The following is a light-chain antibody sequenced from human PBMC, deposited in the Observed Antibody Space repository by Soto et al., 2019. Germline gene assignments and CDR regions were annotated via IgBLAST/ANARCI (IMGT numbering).Light chain of an antibody. Sequence: DIQMTQSPSSLSASVGDRVTITCRASQSISSRLAWYQQKPGKAPKFLVYDAPNLESGVPSRFSGSGSGTEFTLTISSLQPDDFATYYCQQYNSYSVTFGQGTKVDIK. CDR2: DAP. J-gene: IGKJ1*01. V-gene: IGKV1-5*01. CDR3: QQYNSYSVT. CDR1: QSISSR.